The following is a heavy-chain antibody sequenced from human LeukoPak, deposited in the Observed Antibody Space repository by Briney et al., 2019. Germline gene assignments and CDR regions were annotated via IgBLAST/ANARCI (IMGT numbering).Heavy chain of an antibody. CDR2: ISGSGGSS. J-gene: IGHJ6*03. CDR3: AKCILTGYYKGYMDV. V-gene: IGHV3-23*01. D-gene: IGHD3-9*01. Sequence: GGSLRLSCAASGFTFDDYGMSWVRQAPGKGLEWVSAISGSGGSSFYADSVKGRFTISRDNSKNTLYLQMNSLRAEDTAVYYCAKCILTGYYKGYMDVWGKGTTVTISS. CDR1: GFTFDDYG.